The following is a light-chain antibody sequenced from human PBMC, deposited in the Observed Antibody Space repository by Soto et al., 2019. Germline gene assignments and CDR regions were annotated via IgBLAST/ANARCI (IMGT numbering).Light chain of an antibody. CDR3: TSYAGRNSVV. J-gene: IGLJ2*01. V-gene: IGLV2-8*01. CDR1: SSDY. CDR2: EVN. Sequence: QSALTQPPSASGSPGQSVTISCTGTSSDYVSWYQQYPGKAPKLMIYEVNKRPSGVPDRFSGSKSGNTASLAVFRLQAEDEANYYCTSYAGRNSVVFGGGTKVTVL.